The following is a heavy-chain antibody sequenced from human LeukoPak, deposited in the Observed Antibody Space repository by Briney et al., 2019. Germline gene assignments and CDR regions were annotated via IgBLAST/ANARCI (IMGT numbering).Heavy chain of an antibody. J-gene: IGHJ4*02. CDR1: GFTFSSYA. CDR3: ARINWGNYFDY. D-gene: IGHD7-27*01. V-gene: IGHV3-7*01. Sequence: GGSLRLSCAASGFTFSSYAMSWVRQAPGKGLEWVASIKEDGSERQYVDSVKGRFSISRDNTKGSLFLQLNSLRAEDTAVYYCARINWGNYFDYWGQGTLVTVSS. CDR2: IKEDGSER.